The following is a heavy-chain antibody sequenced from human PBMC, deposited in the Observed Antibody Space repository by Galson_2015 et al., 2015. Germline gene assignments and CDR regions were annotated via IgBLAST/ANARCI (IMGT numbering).Heavy chain of an antibody. V-gene: IGHV3-64D*08. Sequence: SLRLSCAASGFTFSSNAMHWVRQAPGKGLEYVSGLSSNGGTTHYADSVKGRFTISRDNSKSTLYLQMSSLRAEDTAVFYCVKDPTMLRGIPKYYFDYWGQGTLVTVSS. CDR2: LSSNGGTT. J-gene: IGHJ4*02. CDR1: GFTFSSNA. D-gene: IGHD3-10*01. CDR3: VKDPTMLRGIPKYYFDY.